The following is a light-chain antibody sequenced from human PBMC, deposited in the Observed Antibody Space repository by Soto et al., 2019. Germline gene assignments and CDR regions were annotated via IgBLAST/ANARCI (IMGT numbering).Light chain of an antibody. Sequence: QSALTQPASVSGSPEQSITISFSWTTSDVGIYNLVSWYQQHPGKAPKLVIYEVDKRPSGVSNRFSGSRSGNTASLTISGLQSEDEADYYCSSYAGSRWVFGGGTKLTVL. J-gene: IGLJ3*02. CDR2: EVD. CDR3: SSYAGSRWV. CDR1: TSDVGIYNL. V-gene: IGLV2-23*02.